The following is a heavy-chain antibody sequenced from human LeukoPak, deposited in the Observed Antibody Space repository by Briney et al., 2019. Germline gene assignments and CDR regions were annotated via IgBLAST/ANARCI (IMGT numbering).Heavy chain of an antibody. CDR1: GYTFTSYG. V-gene: IGHV1-18*01. CDR2: ISAYNGNT. D-gene: IGHD3-10*01. J-gene: IGHJ5*02. CDR3: ARDIWFGELFNWFDP. Sequence: ASVKVSCKASGYTFTSYGISWVRQAPGQGLEWMGWISAYNGNTNYAQKLQGRVTMTTDTSTSTAYMELRGLGSDDTAVYYCARDIWFGELFNWFDPWGQGTLVTVSS.